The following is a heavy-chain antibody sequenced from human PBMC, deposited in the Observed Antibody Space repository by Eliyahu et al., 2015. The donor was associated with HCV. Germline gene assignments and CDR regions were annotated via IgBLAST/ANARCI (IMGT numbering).Heavy chain of an antibody. CDR2: IHYSGST. CDR1: GGSITTYS. CDR3: ASGGGGIAVAGTGGWFDP. D-gene: IGHD6-19*01. V-gene: IGHV4-59*01. Sequence: QVQLQESGPGLVKPSETLSLTCTXSGGSITTYSXXWIRQPPGKGLEWIGFIHYSGSTTSNPPLKSRVTISLDTSKNQFSLNLTSVTAADTAVYYCASGGGGIAVAGTGGWFDPWGQGTLVTVPS. J-gene: IGHJ5*02.